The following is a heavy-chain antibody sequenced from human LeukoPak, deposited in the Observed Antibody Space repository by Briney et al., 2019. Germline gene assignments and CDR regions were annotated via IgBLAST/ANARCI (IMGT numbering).Heavy chain of an antibody. CDR1: GGSISSGGYY. V-gene: IGHV4-31*03. J-gene: IGHJ4*02. CDR2: IFYSGST. Sequence: PSETLSLTCTVSGGSISSGGYYWTWIRQRPGKGLEWIGYIFYSGSTYYNPSLKSRVTISGDTSKNQFSLRLSSVTAADTAVYYCASLGCSGGSCYPYWGQGTLVTVSS. D-gene: IGHD2-15*01. CDR3: ASLGCSGGSCYPY.